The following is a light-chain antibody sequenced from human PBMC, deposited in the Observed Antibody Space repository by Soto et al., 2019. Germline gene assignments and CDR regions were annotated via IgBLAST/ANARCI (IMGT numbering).Light chain of an antibody. J-gene: IGKJ1*01. CDR3: QERTGWPPST. CDR2: DAS. CDR1: QSVSLS. Sequence: EVVLTQSPATLTLSPGGRATLSCRAIQSVSLSLAWYQQKPGQAPRLLIYDASKRASGFPARFSGSGSGTDFTLTISSLEPEDFAVYYCQERTGWPPSTFGQGTKVDIK. V-gene: IGKV3-11*01.